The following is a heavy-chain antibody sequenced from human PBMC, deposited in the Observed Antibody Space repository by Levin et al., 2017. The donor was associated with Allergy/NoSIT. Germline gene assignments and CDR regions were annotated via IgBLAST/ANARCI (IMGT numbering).Heavy chain of an antibody. V-gene: IGHV4-39*01. Sequence: PSETLSLTCTVSGASISSSGYYWGWIRQSPGKGLEWIGSIFYSGSTFYNPSLKSRVTLSVDTSKNQFSLRLSSVTAADTALYYCARHWYNWNDHSGRWFDPWGQGTLVTVSS. J-gene: IGHJ5*02. CDR2: IFYSGST. CDR3: ARHWYNWNDHSGRWFDP. D-gene: IGHD1-1*01. CDR1: GASISSSGYY.